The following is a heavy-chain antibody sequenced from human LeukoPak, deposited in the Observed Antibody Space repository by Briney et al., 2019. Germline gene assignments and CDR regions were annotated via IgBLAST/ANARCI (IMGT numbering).Heavy chain of an antibody. V-gene: IGHV3-74*01. J-gene: IGHJ4*02. CDR3: ARSPSYYDY. CDR2: INSDVSIT. D-gene: IGHD7-27*01. CDR1: GFTFSSYW. Sequence: GSLRLSCAASGFTFSSYWMHWVRQDPGKGLVWVSRINSDVSITTYADSVKGRFTISRDNAKNTLYLQMDSLRAEDTAIYYCARSPSYYDYWGQGTLVTVSS.